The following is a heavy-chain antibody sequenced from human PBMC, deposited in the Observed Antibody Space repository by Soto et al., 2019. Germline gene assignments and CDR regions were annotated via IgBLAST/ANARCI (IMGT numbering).Heavy chain of an antibody. CDR3: ARDYDSSGSDAFDI. J-gene: IGHJ3*02. D-gene: IGHD3-22*01. Sequence: SETLSLTCTVSGGSISSYYWSWIRQPAGKGLEWIGRIYTSGSTNYNPSLKSRVTMSVDTSKNQFSLKLSSVTAADTAVYYCARDYDSSGSDAFDIWGQGTMVTVPS. CDR1: GGSISSYY. CDR2: IYTSGST. V-gene: IGHV4-4*07.